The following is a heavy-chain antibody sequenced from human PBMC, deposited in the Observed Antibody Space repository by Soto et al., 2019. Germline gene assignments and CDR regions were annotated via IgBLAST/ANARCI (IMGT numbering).Heavy chain of an antibody. J-gene: IGHJ6*02. V-gene: IGHV1-69*13. D-gene: IGHD4-4*01. CDR3: ARRTVTTFYYYYYGMDV. CDR2: IIPIFGTA. Sequence: GASVKVSCKASGGTFSSYAISWVRQAPGQGLEWMGGIIPIFGTANYAQKFQGRVTITADESTSTAYMELSSLRSEDTAVYYCARRTVTTFYYYYYGMDVCGQGTTVTVSS. CDR1: GGTFSSYA.